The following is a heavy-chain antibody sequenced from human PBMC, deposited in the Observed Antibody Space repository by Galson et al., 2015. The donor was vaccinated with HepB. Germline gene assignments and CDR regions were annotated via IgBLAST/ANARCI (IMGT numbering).Heavy chain of an antibody. CDR1: GFTFSSYS. V-gene: IGHV3-48*02. CDR2: ISSSSSTI. D-gene: IGHD3-22*01. CDR3: ASRDSSGYLGARWYFDL. J-gene: IGHJ2*01. Sequence: SLRLSCAASGFTFSSYSMNWVRQAPGKGLEWVSYISSSSSTIYYADSVKGRFTISRDNAKNSLYLQMNSLRDEDTAVYYCASRDSSGYLGARWYFDLWGRGTLVTVSS.